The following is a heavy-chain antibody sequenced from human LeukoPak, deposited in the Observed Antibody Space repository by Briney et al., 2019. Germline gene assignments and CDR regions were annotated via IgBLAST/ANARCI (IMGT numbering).Heavy chain of an antibody. J-gene: IGHJ4*02. CDR3: ARGGGRWLLPDY. V-gene: IGHV4-4*07. CDR2: IYTSGST. D-gene: IGHD5-24*01. CDR1: GGSISSDY. Sequence: SETLSLTCTVSGGSISSDYWTWIRQPAGKGLEWIGRIYTSGSTNYNPSLKSRVTISVDTSKNQFSLKLSSVTAADTAVYYCARGGGRWLLPDYWGQGTLVTVSS.